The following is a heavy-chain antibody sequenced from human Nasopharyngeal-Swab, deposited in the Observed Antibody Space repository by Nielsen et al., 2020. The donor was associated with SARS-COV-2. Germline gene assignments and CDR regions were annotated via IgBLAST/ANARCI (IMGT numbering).Heavy chain of an antibody. CDR1: GYTFTSYD. CDR3: ARDSGMIVALHAFDI. V-gene: IGHV1-8*01. D-gene: IGHD3-22*01. Sequence: ASVKVSCKASGYTFTSYDINWVRQATGQGLEWMGWMNPNSGNTGYAQKFQGRVTMTRNTSTSTAYMELRSLRSDDTAVYYCARDSGMIVALHAFDIWGQGTMVTVSS. J-gene: IGHJ3*02. CDR2: MNPNSGNT.